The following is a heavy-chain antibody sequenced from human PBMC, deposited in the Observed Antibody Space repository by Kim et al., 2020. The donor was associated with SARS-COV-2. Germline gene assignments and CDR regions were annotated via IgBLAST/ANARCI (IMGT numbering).Heavy chain of an antibody. J-gene: IGHJ4*02. CDR3: ARPQDRYSYGLDY. CDR1: GGTFSSYA. V-gene: IGHV1-69*13. CDR2: IIPIFGTA. Sequence: SVKVSCKASGGTFSSYAISWVRQAPGQGLEWMGGIIPIFGTAYYAQKFQGRVTITADESTSTAYMELSSLRSEDTAVYYCARPQDRYSYGLDYWGQGTLVTVSS. D-gene: IGHD5-18*01.